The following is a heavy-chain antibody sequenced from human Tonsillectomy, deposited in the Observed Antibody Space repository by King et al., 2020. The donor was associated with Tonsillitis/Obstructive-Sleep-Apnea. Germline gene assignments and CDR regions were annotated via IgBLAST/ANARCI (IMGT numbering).Heavy chain of an antibody. J-gene: IGHJ3*02. CDR1: GFTFSSYS. CDR3: AKGYSYGYWDAFDI. Sequence: QLVQSGGGVVQPGRSLRLSCAASGFTFSSYSMHWVRQAPGKGLEWVAVISYDGSNKYYADSVKGRFTISRDNSKNTLYLQMNSLRAEDTAVYYCAKGYSYGYWDAFDIWGQGTMVTVSS. CDR2: ISYDGSNK. D-gene: IGHD5-18*01. V-gene: IGHV3-30*18.